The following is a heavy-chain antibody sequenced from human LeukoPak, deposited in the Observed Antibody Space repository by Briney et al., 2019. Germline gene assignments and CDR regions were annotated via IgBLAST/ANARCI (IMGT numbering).Heavy chain of an antibody. CDR1: GFTFSSYA. Sequence: QPGGSLILSCAASGFTFSSYAMGWVRQPPGKGLEWVSAITGSGGDTYYAYSVKGRFTISRDNSKNTLSLQMNSLRPEDTAVYYCAKDETYQWGQGTLVTVSS. CDR3: AKDETYQ. CDR2: ITGSGGDT. V-gene: IGHV3-23*01. J-gene: IGHJ1*01. D-gene: IGHD2-2*01.